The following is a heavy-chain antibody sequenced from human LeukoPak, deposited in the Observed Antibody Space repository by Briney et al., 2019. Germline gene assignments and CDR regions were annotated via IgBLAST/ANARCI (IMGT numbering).Heavy chain of an antibody. D-gene: IGHD3-10*01. CDR2: IIPILGIA. Sequence: ASVKVSCKASGGTFSSYAISWVRQAPGQGLEWMGRIIPILGIANYAQSFQSRVTITADKSTSTAYMELSSLRSEDTAIYYCARVLSSGHFDYWGQGTLVTVSS. J-gene: IGHJ4*02. CDR3: ARVLSSGHFDY. V-gene: IGHV1-69*04. CDR1: GGTFSSYA.